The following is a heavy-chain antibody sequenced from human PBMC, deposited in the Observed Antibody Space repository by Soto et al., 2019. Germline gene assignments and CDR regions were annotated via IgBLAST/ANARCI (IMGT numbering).Heavy chain of an antibody. CDR3: AHRRDYGDYPY. CDR1: GFSLSTSGVG. Sequence: QITLKESGPPLVKPTQTLTLTCTFSGFSLSTSGVGVGWIRQPPGKALEWLALIYWDDDKRYSPSLKSRLTXTXXTSKNQVVLTMTNMDPVDTATYYCAHRRDYGDYPYWGQGTLVTVSS. J-gene: IGHJ4*02. CDR2: IYWDDDK. V-gene: IGHV2-5*02. D-gene: IGHD4-17*01.